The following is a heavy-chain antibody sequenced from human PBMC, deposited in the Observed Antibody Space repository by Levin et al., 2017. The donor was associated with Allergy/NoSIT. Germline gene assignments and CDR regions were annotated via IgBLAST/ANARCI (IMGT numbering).Heavy chain of an antibody. D-gene: IGHD7-27*01. Sequence: QTGGSLRLSCVSSGFTLSSYSMSWVRQTPGKGLEWLAYISSSSQTIYYADSVRGRFSISRDNTKNSTYLHMDSLRADDTAVYYCARGQELWNPFDHWGQGALVTVSS. CDR3: ARGQELWNPFDH. CDR1: GFTLSSYS. J-gene: IGHJ4*02. CDR2: ISSSSQTI. V-gene: IGHV3-48*04.